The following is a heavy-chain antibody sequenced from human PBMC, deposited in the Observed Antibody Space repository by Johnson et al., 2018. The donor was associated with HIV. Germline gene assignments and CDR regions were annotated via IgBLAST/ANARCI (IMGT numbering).Heavy chain of an antibody. D-gene: IGHD3-22*01. CDR3: ARAPYYYDSSGEGAFDI. CDR1: GFTFSNAW. J-gene: IGHJ3*02. V-gene: IGHV3-15*01. Sequence: VQLVESGGGLVKPGGSLRLSCAASGFTFSNAWMSWVRQAPGKGLEWVGRIKSKTDGGTTDYAAPVKGRFTISRDNSKNTLYLQMNSLSAEDPAVYYWARAPYYYDSSGEGAFDIWGQGTMVTVSS. CDR2: IKSKTDGGTT.